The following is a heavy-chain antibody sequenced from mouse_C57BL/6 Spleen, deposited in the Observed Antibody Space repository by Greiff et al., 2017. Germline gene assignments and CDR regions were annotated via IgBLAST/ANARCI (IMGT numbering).Heavy chain of an antibody. D-gene: IGHD1-1*01. CDR3: ARITTVVARRYFDV. CDR2: IDPSDSYT. V-gene: IGHV1-69*01. CDR1: GYTFTSYW. Sequence: QVQLKQPGAELVMPGASVKLSCKASGYTFTSYWMHWVKQRPGQGLEWIGEIDPSDSYTNYNQKFKGKSTLTVDKSSSTAYMQLSSLTSEDSAVYYCARITTVVARRYFDVWGTGTTVTVSS. J-gene: IGHJ1*03.